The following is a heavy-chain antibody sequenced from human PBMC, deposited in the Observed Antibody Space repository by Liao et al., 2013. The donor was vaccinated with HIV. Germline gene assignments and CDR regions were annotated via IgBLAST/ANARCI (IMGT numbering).Heavy chain of an antibody. CDR3: ARDAGAVAPGAFDI. Sequence: QVQLQESGPGLVKPSETLSLTCTVSGDSISGYYWSWIRQPAGKGLEWIGRIYNSGSTNYNPSLKSRVTMSVDTSKNHFSLKLSSVTAADTAVYYCARDAGAVAPGAFDIWGQGTMVTVSS. V-gene: IGHV4-4*07. CDR2: IYNSGST. CDR1: GDSISGYY. J-gene: IGHJ3*02. D-gene: IGHD6-19*01.